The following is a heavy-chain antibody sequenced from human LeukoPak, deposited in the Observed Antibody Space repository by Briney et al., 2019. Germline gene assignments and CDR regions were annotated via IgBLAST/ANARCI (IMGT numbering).Heavy chain of an antibody. CDR3: AKDRRGWPTYFDS. Sequence: QPGGSLRLSCAASRFTFSSYAMSWVRQAPGKGLEWVSAISGSGGTTYYADSVKGRFTISRDNSKNTLYLQMNSLRAEDTAVYYCAKDRRGWPTYFDSWGQGTLVTVSS. D-gene: IGHD6-19*01. V-gene: IGHV3-23*01. CDR2: ISGSGGTT. CDR1: RFTFSSYA. J-gene: IGHJ4*02.